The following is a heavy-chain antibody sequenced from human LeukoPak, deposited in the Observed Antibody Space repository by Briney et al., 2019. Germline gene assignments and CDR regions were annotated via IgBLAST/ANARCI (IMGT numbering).Heavy chain of an antibody. Sequence: SGGSLRLSCAASGFTFSDYYMSWIRQAPGKGLEWVSYISSSGNTIYYADSVKGRFTISRDNAKNSLYLQMNSLRAEDTAVYYCAGGYSYGYYFDYWGQGTLVTVSS. V-gene: IGHV3-11*04. CDR2: ISSSGNTI. CDR3: AGGYSYGYYFDY. D-gene: IGHD5-18*01. CDR1: GFTFSDYY. J-gene: IGHJ4*02.